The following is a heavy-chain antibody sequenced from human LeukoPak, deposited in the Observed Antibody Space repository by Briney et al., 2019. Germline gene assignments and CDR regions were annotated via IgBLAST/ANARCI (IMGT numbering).Heavy chain of an antibody. CDR1: GITFSSYA. V-gene: IGHV3-23*01. Sequence: GGSLRLSCVASGITFSSYALSWVRQAPGKGLEWVSVISGSGANTYYADSVKGRFTVSRDNSKNTLYLQMNSLRAEDAAEYFCARSYTTSSVYYFHHWGQGTLVTVSS. D-gene: IGHD6-6*01. CDR3: ARSYTTSSVYYFHH. CDR2: ISGSGANT. J-gene: IGHJ1*01.